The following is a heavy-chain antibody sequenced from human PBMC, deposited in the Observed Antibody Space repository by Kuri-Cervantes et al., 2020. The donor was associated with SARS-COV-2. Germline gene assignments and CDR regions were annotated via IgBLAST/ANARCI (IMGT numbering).Heavy chain of an antibody. D-gene: IGHD6-13*01. V-gene: IGHV3-15*07. CDR2: IKSKTDGGTT. J-gene: IGHJ4*02. Sequence: GESLKISCAASGFTFSNAWMNWVRQAPGKGLEWVGRIKSKTDGGTTDYAAPVKGRFTISRDDSKNTLYLQMNSLKTEDTAVYYCTTVLSIAAAGTRYYFDYWGQGTRVTVSS. CDR1: GFTFSNAW. CDR3: TTVLSIAAAGTRYYFDY.